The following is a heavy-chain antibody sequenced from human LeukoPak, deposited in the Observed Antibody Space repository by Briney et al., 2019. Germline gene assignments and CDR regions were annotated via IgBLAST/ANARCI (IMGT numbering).Heavy chain of an antibody. J-gene: IGHJ6*02. CDR2: ISAYNGNT. Sequence: ASVKVSCKASGYTFISYGISWVRQAPGQGLEWMGWISAYNGNTNYAQKLQGRVTMTTDTSTSTAYMELRSLRSDDMAVYYCASSSGSYRSRYGMDVWGQGTTVTVSS. CDR1: GYTFISYG. D-gene: IGHD1-26*01. CDR3: ASSSGSYRSRYGMDV. V-gene: IGHV1-18*03.